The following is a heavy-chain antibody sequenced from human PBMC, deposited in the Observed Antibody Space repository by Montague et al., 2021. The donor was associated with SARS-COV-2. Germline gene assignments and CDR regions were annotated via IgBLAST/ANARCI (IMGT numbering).Heavy chain of an antibody. V-gene: IGHV4-59*12. D-gene: IGHD3-22*01. CDR1: GVSISSYY. CDR2: IYYSGST. CDR3: ARRVSWVTMIVVVAYFDY. J-gene: IGHJ4*02. Sequence: SETLSLTCTVSGVSISSYYWSWIRQPPGKGLEWIGYIYYSGSTNYNPSLKSRVTISVDTSKNQFSLKLSSVTAADTAVYYCARRVSWVTMIVVVAYFDYWGQGTLVTVSS.